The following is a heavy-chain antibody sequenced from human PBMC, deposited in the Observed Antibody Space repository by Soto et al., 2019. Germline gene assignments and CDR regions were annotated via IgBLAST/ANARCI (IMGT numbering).Heavy chain of an antibody. V-gene: IGHV3-23*01. Sequence: QLWQSGGGLVQPGGSRTLSCAASGFTFGTTDMSWVRQAPGEGLEWVSTIDGSGGITYYADSVKGRFTISRDNSRNTVYLQMNSLRGDDTALYYCVKNSGWFNTWGQGALVTVSS. CDR3: VKNSGWFNT. J-gene: IGHJ5*02. CDR2: IDGSGGIT. CDR1: GFTFGTTD. D-gene: IGHD3-10*01.